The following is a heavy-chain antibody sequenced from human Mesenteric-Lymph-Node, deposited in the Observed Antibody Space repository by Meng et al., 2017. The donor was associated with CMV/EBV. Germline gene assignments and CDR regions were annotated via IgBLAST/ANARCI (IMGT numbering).Heavy chain of an antibody. CDR2: IYYSGST. V-gene: IGHV4-39*07. D-gene: IGHD3-3*01. Sequence: GSLRLSCTVSGGSISSSSYYWGWIRQPPGKGLEWIGSIYYSGSTYYNPSLKSRVTISVDTSKNQFSLKLSSVTAADTAVYYCARTSEWGTWYFDLWGRGALVTVSS. J-gene: IGHJ2*01. CDR1: GGSISSSSYY. CDR3: ARTSEWGTWYFDL.